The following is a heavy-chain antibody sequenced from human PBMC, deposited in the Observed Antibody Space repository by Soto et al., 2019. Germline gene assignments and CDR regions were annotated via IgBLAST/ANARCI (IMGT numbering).Heavy chain of an antibody. J-gene: IGHJ6*02. CDR2: IYYSGST. Sequence: PSETLSLTCDVYGGSFSDYIWTWIRQTPGKGLQWIGSIYYSGSTYYNPSLKSRVTISVDTSKNQFSLKLSSVTAADTAVYYCARHSLGTMVRGVIDYYYGMDVWGQGTTVTVSS. D-gene: IGHD3-10*01. V-gene: IGHV4-34*01. CDR3: ARHSLGTMVRGVIDYYYGMDV. CDR1: GGSFSDYI.